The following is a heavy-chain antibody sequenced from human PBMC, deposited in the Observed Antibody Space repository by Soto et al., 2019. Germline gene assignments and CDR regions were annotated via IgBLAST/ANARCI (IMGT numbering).Heavy chain of an antibody. CDR2: TFTGGST. CDR1: GFSVTTNY. V-gene: IGHV3-53*02. Sequence: EVQLVETGGGLIQPGGSLRLSCLASGFSVTTNYIIWVRQPPGKGLEWVSTTFTGGSTHYADSVKGRFSISRDNSKNTVYLQMNTLRVENTAVYYCAKKPPSSIQGWAFGMDVWGQGNTVSVSS. D-gene: IGHD1-26*01. J-gene: IGHJ6*02. CDR3: AKKPPSSIQGWAFGMDV.